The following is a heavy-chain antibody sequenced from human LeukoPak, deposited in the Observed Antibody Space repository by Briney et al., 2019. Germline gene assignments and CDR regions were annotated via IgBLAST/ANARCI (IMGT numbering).Heavy chain of an antibody. Sequence: GGSLRLSCAASGFNLSNYNMNWVRQVPGKGLEWVSSISVTTTFIYYADSVKGRFTISRDNSKNTLYLQMNSLRAEDSAVYYCARDLYSSSRNNFDYWGQGTLVTVSS. V-gene: IGHV3-21*04. CDR1: GFNLSNYN. D-gene: IGHD6-13*01. CDR3: ARDLYSSSRNNFDY. J-gene: IGHJ4*02. CDR2: ISVTTTFI.